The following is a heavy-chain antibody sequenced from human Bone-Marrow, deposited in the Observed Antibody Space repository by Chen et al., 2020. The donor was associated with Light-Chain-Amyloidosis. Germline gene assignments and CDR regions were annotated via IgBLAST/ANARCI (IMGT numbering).Heavy chain of an antibody. CDR1: GFSFRDAW. CDR2: IKGKSDCERT. Sequence: DVQLQTSGGGPVEPGGSLRLSCEASGFSFRDAWWDWVRQAPGKGLEWVARIKGKSDCERTDYAAPVKGRFIVSRDDSRNMLFLQMNSLETEDTGVDYWATRGGYWGPGTRVTV. CDR3: ATRGGY. J-gene: IGHJ4*02. V-gene: IGHV3-15*05. D-gene: IGHD3-10*01.